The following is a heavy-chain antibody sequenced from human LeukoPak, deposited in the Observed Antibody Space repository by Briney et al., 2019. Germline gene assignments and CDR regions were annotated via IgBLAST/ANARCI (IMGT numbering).Heavy chain of an antibody. J-gene: IGHJ3*02. CDR3: ARGYSSSWYDAFDI. V-gene: IGHV1-2*02. CDR2: INPNSGGT. CDR1: GYTFTSYG. D-gene: IGHD6-13*01. Sequence: ASVKVSCKASGYTFTSYGISWVRQAPGQGLEWMGWINPNSGGTNYAQKFQGRVTMTWDTSISTAYMELSRLRSDDTAVYYCARGYSSSWYDAFDIWGQGTMVTVSS.